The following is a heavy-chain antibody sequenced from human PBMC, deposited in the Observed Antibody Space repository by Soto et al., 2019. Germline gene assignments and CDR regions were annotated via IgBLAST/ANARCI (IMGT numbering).Heavy chain of an antibody. CDR2: ISGSGGST. CDR3: AKESSRDSPASDFWSGYYDY. Sequence: GGSLRLSCAASGFTFSSYAMSWVRQAPGKGLEWVSAISGSGGSTYYADPVKGRFTISRDNSKNTLYLQMNSLRAEDTAVYYCAKESSRDSPASDFWSGYYDYWGQGTLVTVSS. V-gene: IGHV3-23*01. J-gene: IGHJ4*02. CDR1: GFTFSSYA. D-gene: IGHD3-3*01.